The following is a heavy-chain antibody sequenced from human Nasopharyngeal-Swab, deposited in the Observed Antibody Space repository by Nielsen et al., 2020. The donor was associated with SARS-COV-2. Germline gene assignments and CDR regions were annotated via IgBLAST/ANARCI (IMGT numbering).Heavy chain of an antibody. CDR2: IYHSGST. CDR1: GGSISSSNW. Sequence: SETLSLTCAVSGGSISSSNWWSWVRQPPGKGLEWSGEIYHSGSTNYNPSLKSRVTISVDESKNQFSLKLSSATAADTAVYFCARDVVGATTTEAFDIWGQGSMVTATS. J-gene: IGHJ3*02. D-gene: IGHD1-26*01. CDR3: ARDVVGATTTEAFDI. V-gene: IGHV4-4*02.